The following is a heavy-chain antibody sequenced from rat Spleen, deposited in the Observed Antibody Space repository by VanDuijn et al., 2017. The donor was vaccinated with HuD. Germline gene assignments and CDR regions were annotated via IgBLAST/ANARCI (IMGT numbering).Heavy chain of an antibody. D-gene: IGHD1-9*01. Sequence: EVQLVESGGGLVQPGRSLKLSCAASGFTFINYGMAWVRQAPTKGLEWVAIISYDGYITYYGDSVKGRFTISRDNEKSTLYLQMSSLRSEDTATYYCTRRGHTMGLTSRYFDYWGQGVMVTVSS. V-gene: IGHV5-29*01. J-gene: IGHJ2*01. CDR3: TRRGHTMGLTSRYFDY. CDR1: GFTFINYG. CDR2: ISYDGYIT.